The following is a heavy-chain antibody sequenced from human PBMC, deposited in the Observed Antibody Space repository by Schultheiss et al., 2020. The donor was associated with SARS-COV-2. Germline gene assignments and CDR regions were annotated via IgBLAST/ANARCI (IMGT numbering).Heavy chain of an antibody. D-gene: IGHD3-16*01. Sequence: GGSLRLSCAASGFTFSSYAMNWVRQAPGKGLEWVSGISGGGPTTYYADSVKGRFTISRDNSKNTLYLQMNSLRAEDTAVYYCARAPGRRGGYYFDYWGQGTLVTVSS. CDR3: ARAPGRRGGYYFDY. V-gene: IGHV3-23*01. CDR1: GFTFSSYA. J-gene: IGHJ4*02. CDR2: ISGGGPTT.